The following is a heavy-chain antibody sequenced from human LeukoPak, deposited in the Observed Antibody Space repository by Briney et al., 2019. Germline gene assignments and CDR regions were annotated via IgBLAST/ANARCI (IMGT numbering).Heavy chain of an antibody. Sequence: GGSLRLSCAASGFTFSSYAMSWVRQAPGKGLEWVSAISGSGGSTYYADSVKGRFTISRDNSKNTLYLQMNSLRAEDTAVYYCAKGPIVVVPSDLLTTTGQPFDYWGQATLVTVSS. D-gene: IGHD2-2*01. J-gene: IGHJ4*02. V-gene: IGHV3-23*01. CDR3: AKGPIVVVPSDLLTTTGQPFDY. CDR1: GFTFSSYA. CDR2: ISGSGGST.